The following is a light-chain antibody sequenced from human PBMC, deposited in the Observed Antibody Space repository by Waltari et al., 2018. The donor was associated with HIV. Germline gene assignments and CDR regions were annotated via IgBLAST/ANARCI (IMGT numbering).Light chain of an antibody. CDR3: SSYAVARGGV. Sequence: QSALTQPASVSESPGQSITISCSGTSSDIGSYNLVSWYQQHPGKAPKLIIYDVNKPPSGVSNRFSGSKSGNTASLTISGLQAEDEADYYCSSYAVARGGVFGGGTKLTVL. J-gene: IGLJ2*01. V-gene: IGLV2-23*02. CDR1: SSDIGSYNL. CDR2: DVN.